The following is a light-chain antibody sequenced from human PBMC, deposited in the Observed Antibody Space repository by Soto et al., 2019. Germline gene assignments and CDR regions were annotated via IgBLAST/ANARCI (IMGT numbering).Light chain of an antibody. CDR2: GAS. CDR3: QHYGSSRT. Sequence: IVLTQSPGTLSLSPGERATLSCRASQSVSSSLAWYQQKPGQAPRLLIYGASSRATGIPDRFSGSGSGPDFTLTISRLEPEDFAVYFCQHYGSSRTFGQGTKVDI. J-gene: IGKJ1*01. CDR1: QSVSSS. V-gene: IGKV3-20*01.